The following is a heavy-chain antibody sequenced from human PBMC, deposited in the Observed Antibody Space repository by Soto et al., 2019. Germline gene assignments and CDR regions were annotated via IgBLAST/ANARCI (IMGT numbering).Heavy chain of an antibody. Sequence: QAQLEQSGGEVKKPGSSVKVSCKASRVAFCKFIVTWVRQAPGLGLEWVGGISPIFGTANYAQKFQGRVTITADESTSTSYMEVNNLRSEDTAVDYCAKVRYSSPMGYYYGMDVWGQGTTVTVSS. J-gene: IGHJ6*02. CDR1: RVAFCKFI. CDR2: ISPIFGTA. D-gene: IGHD6-19*01. CDR3: AKVRYSSPMGYYYGMDV. V-gene: IGHV1-69*01.